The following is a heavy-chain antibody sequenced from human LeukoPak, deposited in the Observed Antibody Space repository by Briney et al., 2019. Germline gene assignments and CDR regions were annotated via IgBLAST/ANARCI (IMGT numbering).Heavy chain of an antibody. CDR1: GFTFDDYA. D-gene: IGHD3-22*01. Sequence: GGSLRLSCAASGFTFDDYAMHWVRQAPGKGLEWVSLISWDGGSTYYADSVKGRFTISRDNSKNSLYLQMNSLRAEDTALYYCARNGDTYYYDSSGYYAGDYWGQGTLVTVSS. CDR2: ISWDGGST. J-gene: IGHJ4*02. CDR3: ARNGDTYYYDSSGYYAGDY. V-gene: IGHV3-43D*03.